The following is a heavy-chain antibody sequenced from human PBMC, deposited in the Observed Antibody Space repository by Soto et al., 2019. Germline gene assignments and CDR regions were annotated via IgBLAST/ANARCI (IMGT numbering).Heavy chain of an antibody. CDR1: GCTFTSYG. V-gene: IGHV1-18*01. J-gene: IGHJ6*02. Sequence: QVQLVQSGAEVKKPGASVKVTCKASGCTFTSYGISWVRQAPGQGLEWMGWISAYNGNTNYAQKLQGRVTMTTDTSTSTAYMELRSLRSADTAVYYCASSKTYSSSLNYYYYYGMDVWGRGTTVTVSS. CDR2: ISAYNGNT. CDR3: ASSKTYSSSLNYYYYYGMDV. D-gene: IGHD6-6*01.